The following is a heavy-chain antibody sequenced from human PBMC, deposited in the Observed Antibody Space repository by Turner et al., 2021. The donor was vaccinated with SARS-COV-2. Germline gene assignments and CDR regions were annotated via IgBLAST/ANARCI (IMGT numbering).Heavy chain of an antibody. CDR1: GFTFRCYA. V-gene: IGHV3-23*01. CDR3: AKTHGAAAGTFDY. D-gene: IGHD6-13*01. J-gene: IGHJ4*02. CDR2: ISGSGGRT. Sequence: EVKLLESGGGLVQPGGCLRLSCAASGFTFRCYAMSWVRQAPGKGPEWVSAISGSGGRTYYADSVKGRFTISRDNSKNTLYLQMNSLRAEYTAVYYCAKTHGAAAGTFDYWGQGTLVTVSS.